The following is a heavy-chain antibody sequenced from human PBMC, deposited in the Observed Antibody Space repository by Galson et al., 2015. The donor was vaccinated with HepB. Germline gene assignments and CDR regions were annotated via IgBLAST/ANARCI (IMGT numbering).Heavy chain of an antibody. CDR1: GFTFSNYA. CDR3: AKDQDLKGYCTSTSCRGAEY. D-gene: IGHD2-2*01. Sequence: SLRLSCAASGFTFSNYAMSWVRQAPGKGLEWVSGISGGGGSTYYADSVRGRFTISRDNSKNTLYVQMNNLRAEDTAVYYCAKDQDLKGYCTSTSCRGAEYWGQGTLVTVYS. V-gene: IGHV3-23*01. CDR2: ISGGGGST. J-gene: IGHJ4*02.